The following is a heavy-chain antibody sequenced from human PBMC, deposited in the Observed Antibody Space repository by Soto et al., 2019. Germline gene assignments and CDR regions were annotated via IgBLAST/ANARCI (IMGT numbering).Heavy chain of an antibody. D-gene: IGHD6-19*01. CDR1: GYTFTNFG. CDR3: ARVAGMRRYSSGWSFDY. V-gene: IGHV1-18*01. J-gene: IGHJ4*02. Sequence: ASVKVSCKASGYTFTNFGISWVRQAPGQGLEWMGWISAYNGNTNYAQNFQGRVTMTTDTSTSTAYMELRSLRSDDTAVYYCARVAGMRRYSSGWSFDYWGQGTLVPVSS. CDR2: ISAYNGNT.